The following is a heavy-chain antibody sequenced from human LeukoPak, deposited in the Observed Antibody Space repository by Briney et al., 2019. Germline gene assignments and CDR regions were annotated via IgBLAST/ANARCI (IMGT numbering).Heavy chain of an antibody. D-gene: IGHD4-17*01. CDR1: GYTFISYD. Sequence: ASVKVSCKASGYTFISYDINWVRQATGQGLEWMGWMSPNSGNTGYAQKFQGRITMTESTSISTAYMELSDLESEDTAVYYCARTPPDYGIDYWGQGTLVTVSS. J-gene: IGHJ4*02. CDR3: ARTPPDYGIDY. V-gene: IGHV1-8*01. CDR2: MSPNSGNT.